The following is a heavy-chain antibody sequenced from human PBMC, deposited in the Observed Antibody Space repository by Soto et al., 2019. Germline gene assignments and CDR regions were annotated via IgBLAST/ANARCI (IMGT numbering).Heavy chain of an antibody. D-gene: IGHD4-17*01. CDR3: ARVGIYYGDYREGWFDP. V-gene: IGHV1-69*02. Sequence: GAAVTVSCKASGCPFSSYTISCLRHAPGKGLEWMGRIIPILGIANYAQKFQGRVTITADKSTSTAYMELSSLRSEDTAVYYCARVGIYYGDYREGWFDPWGQRTLVTVSS. J-gene: IGHJ5*02. CDR2: IIPILGIA. CDR1: GCPFSSYT.